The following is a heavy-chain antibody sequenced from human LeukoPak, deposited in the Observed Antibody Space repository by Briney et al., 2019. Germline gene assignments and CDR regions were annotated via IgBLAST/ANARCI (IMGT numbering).Heavy chain of an antibody. D-gene: IGHD3-22*01. V-gene: IGHV3-7*04. CDR2: IKPDGSDQ. J-gene: IGHJ3*02. Sequence: PGGSLRLSRAASGFTYSNYSMTWVGQAPGKGLEWVANIKPDGSDQFYVDSLKGRFTISRDNAKNSLYVQLNNLRDEDTALYYCARDPVGYDNSGYVGAFDIWGQGTLVTVSS. CDR3: ARDPVGYDNSGYVGAFDI. CDR1: GFTYSNYS.